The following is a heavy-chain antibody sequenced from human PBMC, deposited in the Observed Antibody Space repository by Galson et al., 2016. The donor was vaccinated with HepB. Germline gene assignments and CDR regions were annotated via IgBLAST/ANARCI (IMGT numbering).Heavy chain of an antibody. CDR1: GYTFISYG. CDR2: ISSHYGNT. V-gene: IGHV1-18*04. D-gene: IGHD2-2*01. Sequence: SVKVSCKASGYTFISYGISWVRQAPGQGLEWMGWISSHYGNTNYAQKFQGRVTMTTDTSTSTAYMELRSLKSDDPAVYYCARILVPAAPIFDFWGQGTLVTVSS. J-gene: IGHJ4*02. CDR3: ARILVPAAPIFDF.